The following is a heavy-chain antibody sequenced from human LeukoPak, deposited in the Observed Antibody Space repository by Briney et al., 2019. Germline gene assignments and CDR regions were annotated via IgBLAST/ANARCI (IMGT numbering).Heavy chain of an antibody. V-gene: IGHV4-39*07. J-gene: IGHJ4*02. Sequence: SETLSLICTVSGGSISSSSYYWGWIRQPPGKGLEWIGSIYYSGSTYYNPSLKSRVTISVDTSKNQFSLKLSSVTAADTAVYYCARTADGNWNYDYWGQGTLVTVSS. CDR2: IYYSGST. CDR1: GGSISSSSYY. D-gene: IGHD1-20*01. CDR3: ARTADGNWNYDY.